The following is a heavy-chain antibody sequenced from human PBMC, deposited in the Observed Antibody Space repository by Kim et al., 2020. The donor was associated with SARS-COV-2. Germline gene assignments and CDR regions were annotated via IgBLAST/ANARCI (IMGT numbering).Heavy chain of an antibody. CDR2: ISGSGGST. Sequence: GSLRLSCAASGFTFSSYAMSWVRQAPEKGLEWVSAISGSGGSTYYADSVKGRFTISRDNSKNTLYLQMNSLRAEDTAVYYCAKDELGYSSSCYDYWGQGTLVTVSS. D-gene: IGHD6-13*01. V-gene: IGHV3-23*01. CDR3: AKDELGYSSSCYDY. CDR1: GFTFSSYA. J-gene: IGHJ4*02.